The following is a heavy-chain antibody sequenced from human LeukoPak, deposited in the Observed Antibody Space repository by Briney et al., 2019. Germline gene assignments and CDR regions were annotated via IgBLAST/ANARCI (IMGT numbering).Heavy chain of an antibody. CDR3: ARLRMWGSTIPFDY. CDR2: ISSSGRNI. CDR1: GFTFSTYT. D-gene: IGHD2-2*02. V-gene: IGHV3-21*01. J-gene: IGHJ4*02. Sequence: PGGSLRLSCAASGFTFSTYTMNWVRQAPGKGLEWVSSISSSGRNIYYADSVKGRFTISRDNAKNSLYLQMNSLRAEDTAVYYCARLRMWGSTIPFDYWGQGTLVTVSS.